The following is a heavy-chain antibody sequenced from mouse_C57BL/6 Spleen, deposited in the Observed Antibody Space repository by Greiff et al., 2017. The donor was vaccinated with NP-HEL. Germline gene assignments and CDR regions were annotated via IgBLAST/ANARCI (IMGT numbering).Heavy chain of an antibody. Sequence: QVQLQQSGPELVKPGASVKISCKSSGYAFSSSWMNWVKQRPGKGLEWIGRIYPGDGDTNYNGKFKGKATLTADKSSSTAYMQLSSLTSEDSAVYFCAGTFDYWGQGTTLTVSS. V-gene: IGHV1-82*01. J-gene: IGHJ2*01. CDR1: GYAFSSSW. CDR3: AGTFDY. CDR2: IYPGDGDT. D-gene: IGHD2-14*01.